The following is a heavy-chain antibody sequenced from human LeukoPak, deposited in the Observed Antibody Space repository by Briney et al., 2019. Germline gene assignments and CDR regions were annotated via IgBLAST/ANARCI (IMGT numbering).Heavy chain of an antibody. J-gene: IGHJ3*02. CDR2: TYYRSKWYN. D-gene: IGHD3-10*01. Sequence: SQTLSLTCAISGDSVSSNSAAWNWIRQSPSRGLEWLGRTYYRSKWYNDYAVSVKSRITINPDTSKNQFSLQPNSVTPEDTAVYYCAREPDYYGSGRFDAFDIWGQGTMVTVSS. V-gene: IGHV6-1*01. CDR3: AREPDYYGSGRFDAFDI. CDR1: GDSVSSNSAA.